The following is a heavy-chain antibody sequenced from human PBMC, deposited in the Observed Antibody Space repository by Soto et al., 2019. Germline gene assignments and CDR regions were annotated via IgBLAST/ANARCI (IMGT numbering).Heavy chain of an antibody. CDR3: AVLGYYDSSGYPMAFDI. CDR1: GYTFTSYA. Sequence: ASVKVSCKASGYTFTSYAMHWLRHAPGQRLEWMGWINAGNGNTKYSQKFQGRVTITRDTSASTAYMELSSLRSEDTAVYYCAVLGYYDSSGYPMAFDIWAQGTMVPVSS. J-gene: IGHJ3*02. V-gene: IGHV1-3*01. D-gene: IGHD3-22*01. CDR2: INAGNGNT.